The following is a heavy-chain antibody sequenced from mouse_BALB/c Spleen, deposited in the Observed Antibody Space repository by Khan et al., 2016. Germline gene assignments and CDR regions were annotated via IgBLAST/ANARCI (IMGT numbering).Heavy chain of an antibody. CDR3: ARGRYHGEGYYFDY. V-gene: IGHV1S137*01. D-gene: IGHD2-13*01. J-gene: IGHJ2*01. CDR1: GYTFTDYA. Sequence: VQLQESGAELVRPGVSVKISCKGSGYTFTDYAIHWVKQSHAKSLEWIGIINTYYGDASYNQKFKDKATVTVVKSSSTAYIELARLTSEDSAIXYCARGRYHGEGYYFDYWGQGTTLTVSS. CDR2: INTYYGDA.